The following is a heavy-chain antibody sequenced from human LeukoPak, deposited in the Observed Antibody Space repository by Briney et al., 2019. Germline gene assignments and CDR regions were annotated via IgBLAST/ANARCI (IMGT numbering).Heavy chain of an antibody. Sequence: GVSLRLSCAGSGFTFRGYVMTWVRQARGKGLEWVSASTASGDKTYYADSVKGRFSIFRDNSKNMLFLQLSSLRAEDTAVYYCGKDRDYYASGSYSYDFDSWGQGTLVTVSS. J-gene: IGHJ4*02. D-gene: IGHD3-10*01. CDR2: STASGDKT. CDR3: GKDRDYYASGSYSYDFDS. CDR1: GFTFRGYV. V-gene: IGHV3-23*01.